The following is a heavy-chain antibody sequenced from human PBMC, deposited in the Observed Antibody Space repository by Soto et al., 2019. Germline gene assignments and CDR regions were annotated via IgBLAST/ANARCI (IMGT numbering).Heavy chain of an antibody. CDR2: ISYDGSNK. CDR1: GFTFSSYA. J-gene: IGHJ6*02. D-gene: IGHD6-19*01. Sequence: QVQLVESGGGVVQPGRSLRLSCAASGFTFSSYAMHWVRQAPGKGLEWVAVISYDGSNKYYADSVKGRFTISRDNSKNTLYLQMNSLRAEDTAVYYCARDHHSSGWEGQDYYYGMDVWGQGTTVTVSS. V-gene: IGHV3-30-3*01. CDR3: ARDHHSSGWEGQDYYYGMDV.